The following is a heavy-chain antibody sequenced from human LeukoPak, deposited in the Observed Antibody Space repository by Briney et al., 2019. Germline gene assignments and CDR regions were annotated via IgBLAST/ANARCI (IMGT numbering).Heavy chain of an antibody. CDR1: GFTFSSYS. V-gene: IGHV3-21*01. Sequence: GGSLRLSCAASGFTFSSYSMNWVRQAPGKGLEWVSSISSSSGYIYYADSVKGRFTISRDNAKNSLYLQMNSLRAEDTAVYYCAEGTHDYGGNYYYYGMDVWGQGTTVTVSS. J-gene: IGHJ6*02. CDR3: AEGTHDYGGNYYYYGMDV. CDR2: ISSSSGYI. D-gene: IGHD4-23*01.